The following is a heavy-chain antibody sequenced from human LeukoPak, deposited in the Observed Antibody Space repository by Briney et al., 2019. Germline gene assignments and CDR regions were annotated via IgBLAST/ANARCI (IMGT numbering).Heavy chain of an antibody. D-gene: IGHD3-10*01. J-gene: IGHJ3*02. CDR2: IIPILGIA. CDR3: ARDYGSGSFSPRDAFDI. Sequence: ASVKVSCKASGGTFSSYAISWVRQAPGQGLEWMGRIIPILGIANYAQKFQGRVTITADKSTSTAYMELSSLRSEDTAVYYCARDYGSGSFSPRDAFDIWGQGTMVTVSS. CDR1: GGTFSSYA. V-gene: IGHV1-69*04.